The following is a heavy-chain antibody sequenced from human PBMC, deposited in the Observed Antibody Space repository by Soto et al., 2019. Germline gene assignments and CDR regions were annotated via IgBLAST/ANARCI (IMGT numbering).Heavy chain of an antibody. D-gene: IGHD2-8*01. Sequence: EVQLLESGGGLVQPGGSLRLSCAASGFTFSRYAMSWVRQAPGKGLEWVSSIRGTGDTTHYADSVKGRVTIASDNSESPLYLQIKRLRAEDTAVSYWATRGFGNGTVCLADYHVMAVWGQGSTVAVSS. V-gene: IGHV3-23*01. CDR1: GFTFSRYA. J-gene: IGHJ6*02. CDR3: ATRGFGNGTVCLADYHVMAV. CDR2: IRGTGDTT.